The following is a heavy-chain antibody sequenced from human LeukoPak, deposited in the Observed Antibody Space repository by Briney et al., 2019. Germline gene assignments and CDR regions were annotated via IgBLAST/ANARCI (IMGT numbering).Heavy chain of an antibody. Sequence: GGSLRLSCAASGFTFSSYAMSWVRQAPGKGLEWVSAISGSGGSTYYADSVKGRFTISRGNSKNTLYLQMNSLRAEDTAVYYCAKDTAYYYGSGSYNFYFDYWGQGTLVTVSS. CDR3: AKDTAYYYGSGSYNFYFDY. CDR2: ISGSGGST. D-gene: IGHD3-10*01. V-gene: IGHV3-23*01. J-gene: IGHJ4*02. CDR1: GFTFSSYA.